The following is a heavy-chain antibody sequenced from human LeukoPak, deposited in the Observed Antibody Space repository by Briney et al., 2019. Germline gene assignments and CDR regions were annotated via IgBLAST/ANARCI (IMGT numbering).Heavy chain of an antibody. J-gene: IGHJ2*01. D-gene: IGHD3-22*01. Sequence: SETPSLTCTVSGGSISSGSYYWSWIRQPAGKGLEWIGRIYTSGSTNYNPSLKSRVTISVDTSKNQFSLKLSSVTAADTAVYYCAREDYYDSSGYYWYFDLWGRGTLVTVSS. CDR3: AREDYYDSSGYYWYFDL. V-gene: IGHV4-61*02. CDR2: IYTSGST. CDR1: GGSISSGSYY.